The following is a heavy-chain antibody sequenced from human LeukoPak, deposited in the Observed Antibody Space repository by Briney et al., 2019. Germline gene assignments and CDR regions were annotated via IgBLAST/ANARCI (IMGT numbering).Heavy chain of an antibody. CDR3: ATSNWNHRAYDY. Sequence: PGGSLRLSCAASGFTFSSYAMSWVRQAPGKGLEWVSAISGSGGSTYYADSVKGRFTISRDNSKNTLYLQMNSLRAEDTAVYYCATSNWNHRAYDYWGQGTLVTVSS. CDR2: ISGSGGST. J-gene: IGHJ4*02. D-gene: IGHD1-14*01. CDR1: GFTFSSYA. V-gene: IGHV3-23*01.